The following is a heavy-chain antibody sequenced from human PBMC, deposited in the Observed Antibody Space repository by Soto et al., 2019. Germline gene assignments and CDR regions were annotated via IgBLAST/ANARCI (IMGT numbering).Heavy chain of an antibody. V-gene: IGHV4-34*01. CDR3: ASGLARVVVAYFDY. CDR2: INHSGST. D-gene: IGHD2-15*01. Sequence: QVQLQQWGAGLLKPSETLSLTCAVYGGSFSGYYWSWIRQPPGKGLEWIGEINHSGSTNYNPSLKSRVTISVDTSKNQFSLKLSSVTAADTAVYYCASGLARVVVAYFDYWGQGTLVTVPS. CDR1: GGSFSGYY. J-gene: IGHJ4*02.